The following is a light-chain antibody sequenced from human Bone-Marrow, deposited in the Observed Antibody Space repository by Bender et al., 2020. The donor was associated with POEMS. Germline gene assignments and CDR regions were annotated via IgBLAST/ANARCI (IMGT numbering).Light chain of an antibody. CDR2: EVN. CDR1: SSDVGAYNL. CDR3: GSYAGSDNFV. J-gene: IGLJ1*01. Sequence: QSALTQPASVSGSPGQSITISCTGASSDVGAYNLVSWYQQHPGKAPKVMIYEVNKRPSGVPDRFSGSKSGNTASLTVSGLQAEDEADYYCGSYAGSDNFVFGTGTEVTVL. V-gene: IGLV2-8*01.